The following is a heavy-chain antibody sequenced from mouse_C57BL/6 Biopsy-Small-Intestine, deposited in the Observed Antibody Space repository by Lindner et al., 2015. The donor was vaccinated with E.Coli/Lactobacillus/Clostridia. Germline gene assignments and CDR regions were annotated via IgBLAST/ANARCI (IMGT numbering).Heavy chain of an antibody. CDR3: ARDKGAGWEFHAFDI. J-gene: IGHJ3*01. CDR1: GYTFSGYG. CDR2: INTYNGNT. D-gene: IGHD1-1*02. V-gene: IGHV1S134*01. Sequence: SVKVSCKTSGYTFSGYGITWVRQAPGQGLEWMGWINTYNGNTNYAQKLQGRVTITTDTSTTTAYMELRSLRSDDTAVYYCARDKGAGWEFHAFDIWGQGTMVTISS.